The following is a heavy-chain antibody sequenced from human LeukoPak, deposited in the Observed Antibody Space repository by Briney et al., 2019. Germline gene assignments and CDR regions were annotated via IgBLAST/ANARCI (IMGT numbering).Heavy chain of an antibody. V-gene: IGHV4-39*01. J-gene: IGHJ4*02. CDR3: ARHLYSGSYYF. Sequence: SETLSLTCTVSGGSISSNSHYWGWIRQTPGKGLEWIGSIFYSGTTYYNPSLKSRVTISIDTSKNQFSLKLSSVTAADTAVYYCARHLYSGSYYFWGQGTLVTVSS. CDR2: IFYSGTT. D-gene: IGHD1-26*01. CDR1: GGSISSNSHY.